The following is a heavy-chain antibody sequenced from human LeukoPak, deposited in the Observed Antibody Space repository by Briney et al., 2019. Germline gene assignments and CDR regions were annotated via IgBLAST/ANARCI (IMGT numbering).Heavy chain of an antibody. CDR2: ISYDANNK. CDR3: AKASSNYFYSFEY. CDR1: GFTFSSSD. V-gene: IGHV3-30*18. Sequence: GESLGLSCAASGFTFSSSDMHWLRQAPGKGLEWVAVISYDANNKYYADSVKGRFTLSRDNSKNTLYLQTNTLRDEDTAVYYCAKASSNYFYSFEYWGQGTLVTVSS. D-gene: IGHD2/OR15-2a*01. J-gene: IGHJ4*02.